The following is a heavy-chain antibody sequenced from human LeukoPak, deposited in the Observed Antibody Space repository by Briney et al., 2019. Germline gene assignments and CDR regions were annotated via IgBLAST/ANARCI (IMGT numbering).Heavy chain of an antibody. D-gene: IGHD5/OR15-5a*01. V-gene: IGHV1-18*04. CDR2: ISAYNGNT. J-gene: IGHJ6*02. Sequence: ASVTVSCTASGYTFTSYYMHWVRQAPGQGLEWMGWISAYNGNTNYAQKLQGRVTMTTDTSTSTAYMELRSLRSDDTAVYYCARSSTIQSGRYYYGMDVWGQGTTVTVSS. CDR3: ARSSTIQSGRYYYGMDV. CDR1: GYTFTSYY.